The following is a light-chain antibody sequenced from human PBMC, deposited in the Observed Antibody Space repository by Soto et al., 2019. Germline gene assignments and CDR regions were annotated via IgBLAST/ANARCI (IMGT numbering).Light chain of an antibody. Sequence: QSALTQPRSVSGSPGQSVTISCTGTSCDVGGYNYFSWYQQHPGKAPILMIYDISKRPAGVPDRFSGSKCGTTASRTICGLQAEDAADYYCCSDAGRCTSLFGGGTKLTVL. J-gene: IGLJ2*01. CDR3: CSDAGRCTSL. V-gene: IGLV2-11*01. CDR1: SCDVGGYNY. CDR2: DIS.